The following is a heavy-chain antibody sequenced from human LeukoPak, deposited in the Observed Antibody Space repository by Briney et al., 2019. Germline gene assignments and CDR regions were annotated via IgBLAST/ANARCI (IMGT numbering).Heavy chain of an antibody. CDR1: GGSISSYY. J-gene: IGHJ5*02. Sequence: SETLSLTCTVSGGSISSYYWSWIRQPPGKGLEWLGYIYYSGSSKYNPSLKSRVTISVDTSTNQFSLKLSSVTAADTAVYYCARQKCGGSCYSGWFDPWGQGTLVTVSS. D-gene: IGHD2-15*01. CDR2: IYYSGSS. V-gene: IGHV4-59*08. CDR3: ARQKCGGSCYSGWFDP.